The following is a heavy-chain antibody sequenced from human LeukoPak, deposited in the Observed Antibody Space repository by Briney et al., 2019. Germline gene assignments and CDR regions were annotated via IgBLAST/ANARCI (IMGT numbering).Heavy chain of an antibody. CDR3: AREGRYSGSPLDVFDI. J-gene: IGHJ3*02. CDR1: GGSINSYY. Sequence: SETLSLTCTVSGGSINSYYCNWIRQPAGKGLEWIGRIYSSGSTNYNPSLKSRVTMSVDTSKNQFSLKLTSVTAADTAMYYCAREGRYSGSPLDVFDIWGQGTMVTVSS. D-gene: IGHD1-26*01. V-gene: IGHV4-4*07. CDR2: IYSSGST.